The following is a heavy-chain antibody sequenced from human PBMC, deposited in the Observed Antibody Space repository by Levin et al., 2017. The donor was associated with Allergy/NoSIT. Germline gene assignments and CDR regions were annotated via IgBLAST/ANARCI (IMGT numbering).Heavy chain of an antibody. CDR2: INPENGDT. CDR3: ARGRGTAADS. D-gene: IGHD6-13*01. CDR1: GYVFSDYY. V-gene: IGHV1-2*06. J-gene: IGHJ4*02. Sequence: GESLKISCKASGYVFSDYYMHWVRQAPGQGLEWVGRINPENGDTNYAQKFQGRVTMTRDTSISTVHMEVNKLTSDDTALYYCARGRGTAADSWGQGTLVTVSS.